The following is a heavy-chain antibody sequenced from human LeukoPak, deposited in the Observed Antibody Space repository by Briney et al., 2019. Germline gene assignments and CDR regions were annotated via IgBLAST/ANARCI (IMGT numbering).Heavy chain of an antibody. D-gene: IGHD3-10*01. J-gene: IGHJ5*01. CDR3: ARDRGLDGSDQLDS. CDR2: INSNGDT. CDR1: GGSISSYH. Sequence: SETLSLTCTVSGGSISSYHWIWIRQPAGKGLEWIGRINSNGDTVYNPSLKSRATMSLDMTNNQFSLKLSSVTAADTAVHYCARDRGLDGSDQLDSWGPGTLVTVSS. V-gene: IGHV4-4*07.